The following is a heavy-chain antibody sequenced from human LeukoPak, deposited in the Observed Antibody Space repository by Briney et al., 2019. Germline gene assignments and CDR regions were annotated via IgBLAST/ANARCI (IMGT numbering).Heavy chain of an antibody. CDR1: GFTFSDYY. CDR3: ARKQASVPGDY. Sequence: GGSLRLSCAASGFTFSDYYMNWIRQAPGKGLEWVSYISNDGSSMYYADSVKGRFTISRDNARNSLYLQINSLRAEDTAVYYCARKQASVPGDYWGQGTLVTVSS. J-gene: IGHJ4*02. V-gene: IGHV3-11*01. CDR2: ISNDGSSM. D-gene: IGHD2-21*01.